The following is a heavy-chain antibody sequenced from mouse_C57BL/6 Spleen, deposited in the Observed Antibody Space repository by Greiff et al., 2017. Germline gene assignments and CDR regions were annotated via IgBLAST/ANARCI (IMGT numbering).Heavy chain of an antibody. V-gene: IGHV1-82*01. CDR2: IYPGDGDT. J-gene: IGHJ4*01. Sequence: VQLQQSGPELVKPGASVKISCKASGYAFSSSWMNWVKQRPGKGLEWIGRIYPGDGDTNYNGKFKGKATLTADKSSSTAYMQLSSLTSEDSAVYFCARGYYYGSSYEEFMDYWGQGTSVTVSS. CDR3: ARGYYYGSSYEEFMDY. CDR1: GYAFSSSW. D-gene: IGHD1-1*01.